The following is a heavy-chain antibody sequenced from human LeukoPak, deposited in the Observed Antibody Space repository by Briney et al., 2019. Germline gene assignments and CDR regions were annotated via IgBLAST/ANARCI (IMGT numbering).Heavy chain of an antibody. D-gene: IGHD3-22*01. V-gene: IGHV4-59*08. Sequence: SETLSLTCTVSGGSISGYYWSWIRQPPGKGLEWITYIYYSGTTYYSPSLKSRVTISVDTSKNQFSLKLTSVTAADTAVYFCARRIDYYDRSGYSRGAFDIWGQGTMVTVPS. CDR2: IYYSGTT. J-gene: IGHJ3*02. CDR3: ARRIDYYDRSGYSRGAFDI. CDR1: GGSISGYY.